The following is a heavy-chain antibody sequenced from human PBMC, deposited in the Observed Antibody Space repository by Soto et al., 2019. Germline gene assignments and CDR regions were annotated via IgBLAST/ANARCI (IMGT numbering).Heavy chain of an antibody. D-gene: IGHD4-4*01. CDR1: GGSISGGGFY. J-gene: IGHJ4*02. V-gene: IGHV4-31*03. CDR2: LRYRGSN. CDR3: ARDHDYSKSVAKIDY. Sequence: QVHLQESGPGLVKPSQTLSLTCTVSGGSISGGGFYWTWIGQGPGKGLEWIGYLRYRGSNDYNPSLKSRVSILGDTSKNQFSLKLTSVTAADNPVYYCARDHDYSKSVAKIDYWGQGTLVTVSS.